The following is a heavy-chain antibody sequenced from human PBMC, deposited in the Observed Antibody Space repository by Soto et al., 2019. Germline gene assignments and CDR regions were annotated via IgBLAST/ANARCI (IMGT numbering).Heavy chain of an antibody. CDR2: ISGYNGHT. Sequence: QVQLVQSGAEVRKPGASVKVSCKASGYTFTTYGISWVRQAPGQGREWMGWISGYNGHTKYAQKFQGRVTRTTDTSTSTVYMDLRSLSSDDTAVYYCAREGEMPYYYYGLDVWGQGTTVTVSS. V-gene: IGHV1-18*01. J-gene: IGHJ6*02. CDR1: GYTFTTYG. CDR3: AREGEMPYYYYGLDV. D-gene: IGHD3-16*01.